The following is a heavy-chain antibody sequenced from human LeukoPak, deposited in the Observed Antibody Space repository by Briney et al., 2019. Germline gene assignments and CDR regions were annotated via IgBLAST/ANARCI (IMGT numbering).Heavy chain of an antibody. V-gene: IGHV4-39*07. CDR1: GGSISSSSYC. CDR2: IYYSGST. J-gene: IGHJ4*02. CDR3: ARDHVSVAYCGGDCYG. D-gene: IGHD2-21*02. Sequence: RTSETLSLTCTVSGGSISSSSYCWGWIRQPPGKGLEWIGSIYYSGSTYYNPSLKSRVTISVDTSKNQFSLKLSSVTAADTAVYYCARDHVSVAYCGGDCYGWGQGTLVTVSS.